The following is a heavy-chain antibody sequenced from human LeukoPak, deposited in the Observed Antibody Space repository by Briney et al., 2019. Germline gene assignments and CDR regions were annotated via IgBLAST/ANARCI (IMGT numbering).Heavy chain of an antibody. CDR2: IYYSGST. V-gene: IGHV4-59*12. J-gene: IGHJ3*02. D-gene: IGHD6-13*01. Sequence: SETLSLTCTVSGGSISSYYWSWIRQPPGKGLEWIGYIYYSGSTNYNPSLKSRVTISVDTSKNQFSLKLSSVTAADTAVYYCARNSQQPHAFDIWGQGTMVTVSS. CDR3: ARNSQQPHAFDI. CDR1: GGSISSYY.